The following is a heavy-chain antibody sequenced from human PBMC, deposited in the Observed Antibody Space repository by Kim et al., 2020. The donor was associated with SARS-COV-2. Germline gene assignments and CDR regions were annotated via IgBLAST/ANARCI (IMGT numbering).Heavy chain of an antibody. CDR3: ARASTYYYDSSGYVGDA. V-gene: IGHV3-30*04. D-gene: IGHD3-22*01. CDR2: ISYDGSNK. J-gene: IGHJ3*01. CDR1: GFTFSSYA. Sequence: GGSLRLSCAASGFTFSSYAMHWVRQAPGKGLEWVAVISYDGSNKYYADSVKGRFTISRDNSKNTLYLQMNSLRAEDTAVYYCARASTYYYDSSGYVGDA.